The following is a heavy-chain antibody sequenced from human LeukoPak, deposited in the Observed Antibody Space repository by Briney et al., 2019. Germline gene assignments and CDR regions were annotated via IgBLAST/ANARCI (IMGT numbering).Heavy chain of an antibody. CDR3: VNRPPFDP. Sequence: GASLRLSCAASGFTFSSYAMSWVRQAPGKGLEWVSAISGSGDRTYYADSVKGRFTISRDNSKNTLYLQMNSLRAEDTAIYYCVNRPPFDPWGQGTLVTVSS. V-gene: IGHV3-23*01. CDR2: ISGSGDRT. J-gene: IGHJ5*02. CDR1: GFTFSSYA.